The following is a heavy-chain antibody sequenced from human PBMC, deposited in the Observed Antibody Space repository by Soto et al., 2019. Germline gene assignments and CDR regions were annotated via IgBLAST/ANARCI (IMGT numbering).Heavy chain of an antibody. CDR1: GGSIRSGDYY. CDR2: IYYSGST. D-gene: IGHD3-3*01. J-gene: IGHJ5*02. Sequence: SETLSLTCTVSGGSIRSGDYYWSWIRQPPGKGLEWIGYIYYSGSTYYNPSLKSRVTISVDASKNQFSLKLSSVTAADTAVYYCASSPYYDFWSAPRGYWFDPWGQGTLVTVSS. CDR3: ASSPYYDFWSAPRGYWFDP. V-gene: IGHV4-30-4*01.